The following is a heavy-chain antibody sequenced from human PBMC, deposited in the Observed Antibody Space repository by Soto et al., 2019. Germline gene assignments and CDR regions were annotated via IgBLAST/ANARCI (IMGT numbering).Heavy chain of an antibody. Sequence: EVQLLESGGGLVQPGGSLRLSCAASRFTFSSYTMSWVRQAPGKGPEWVSAISGSGTSTYYADSVKGRFTISRDNSKNTLYLQMNSLRAEDTAVYFCAKTEQWLIAYFDYWGQGTLVTVSS. D-gene: IGHD6-19*01. CDR3: AKTEQWLIAYFDY. V-gene: IGHV3-23*01. CDR2: ISGSGTST. CDR1: RFTFSSYT. J-gene: IGHJ4*02.